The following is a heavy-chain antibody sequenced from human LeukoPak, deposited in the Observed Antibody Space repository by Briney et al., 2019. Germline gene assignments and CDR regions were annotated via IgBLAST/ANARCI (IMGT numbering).Heavy chain of an antibody. V-gene: IGHV1-2*02. CDR1: GYTFTGYY. D-gene: IGHD3-3*01. CDR2: INPNSGGT. CDR3: ARVCRITILLPGSPKCAFDI. Sequence: GASVKVSCKASGYTFTGYYMHWVRQAPGQGLEWMGWINPNSGGTNYAQKFQGRVTMTRDTPISTAYMELSRLRSGDTAVYYCARVCRITILLPGSPKCAFDIWGQGTMVTVSS. J-gene: IGHJ3*02.